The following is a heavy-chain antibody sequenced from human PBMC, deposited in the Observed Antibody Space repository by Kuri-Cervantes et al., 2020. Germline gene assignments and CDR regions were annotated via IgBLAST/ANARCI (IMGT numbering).Heavy chain of an antibody. CDR2: ISYDGSNK. CDR3: ARDSGYDSRGAFDY. D-gene: IGHD3-22*01. V-gene: IGHV3-30-3*01. CDR1: GIAFSNAW. Sequence: LSLTCAASGIAFSNAWVSWVRQAPGKGLEWVAVISYDGSNKYYADSVKGRFTISRDNSKNTLYLQMNSLRAEDTAVYYCARDSGYDSRGAFDYWGQGTLVTVSS. J-gene: IGHJ4*02.